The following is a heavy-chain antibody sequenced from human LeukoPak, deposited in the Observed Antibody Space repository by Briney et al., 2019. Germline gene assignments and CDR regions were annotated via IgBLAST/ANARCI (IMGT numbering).Heavy chain of an antibody. J-gene: IGHJ4*02. CDR3: ARVVDHDYGDYYLDY. D-gene: IGHD4-17*01. Sequence: GGSLRLSCAASGLTISSYSMNWVRQAPGKGLQWISYISSSSSTIYYADSVKGRLTISRDNSKNTLYLQMNSLRAEDTAVYYCARVVDHDYGDYYLDYWGQGTLVTVSS. CDR2: ISSSSSTI. CDR1: GLTISSYS. V-gene: IGHV3-48*01.